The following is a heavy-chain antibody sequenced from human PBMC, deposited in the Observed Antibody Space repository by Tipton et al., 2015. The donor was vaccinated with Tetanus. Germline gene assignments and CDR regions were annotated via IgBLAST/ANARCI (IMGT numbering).Heavy chain of an antibody. CDR1: GFTVSSNY. J-gene: IGHJ3*02. CDR3: ARDRSRYSYGSLGAFDI. Sequence: SLRLSCAASGFTVSSNYMSWVRQAPGKGLEWVSVIYSGGSTYYADSVKGRFTISRDNSKNTLYLQMNSLRAEDTAVYYCARDRSRYSYGSLGAFDIWGQGTMVTVSS. CDR2: IYSGGST. D-gene: IGHD5-18*01. V-gene: IGHV3-53*01.